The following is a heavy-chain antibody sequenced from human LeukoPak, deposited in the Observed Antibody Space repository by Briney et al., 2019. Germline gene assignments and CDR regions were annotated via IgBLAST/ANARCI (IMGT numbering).Heavy chain of an antibody. Sequence: ASVKVSCKASGYTFTTYYMHWVRQAPGQGLEWMGIINPSGGSTSYAQKFQGRVTMTRNTSISTAYMELSSLRSEDTAVYYCARERVRGVIGRYYYYGMDVWGQGTTVTVSS. CDR2: INPSGGST. V-gene: IGHV1-46*01. CDR1: GYTFTTYY. CDR3: ARERVRGVIGRYYYYGMDV. D-gene: IGHD3-10*01. J-gene: IGHJ6*02.